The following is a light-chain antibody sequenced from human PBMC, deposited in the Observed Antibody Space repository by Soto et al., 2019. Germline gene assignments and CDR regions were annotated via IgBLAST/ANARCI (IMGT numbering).Light chain of an antibody. V-gene: IGKV3-15*01. CDR2: GAS. CDR1: QSVSNN. J-gene: IGKJ1*01. Sequence: EIVMTQSPATLSVSPGERATLSCRASQSVSNNLAWYQKKPGQAPRLLIYGASTRATGSPARCSSRWSGTEFTLTSSSQQSEDFVFYYCQHYNNWWTFGQGTRVEIK. CDR3: QHYNNWWT.